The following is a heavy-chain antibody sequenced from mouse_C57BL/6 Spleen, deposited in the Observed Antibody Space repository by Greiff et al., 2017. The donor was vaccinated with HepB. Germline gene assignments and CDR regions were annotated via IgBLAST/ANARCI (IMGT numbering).Heavy chain of an antibody. CDR1: GYTFTSYW. CDR2: IDPSDSYT. J-gene: IGHJ4*01. CDR3: ARLRPYAMDY. V-gene: IGHV1-69*01. Sequence: QVQLQQPGAELVMPGASVKLSCKASGYTFTSYWMHWVKQRPGLGLEWIGEIDPSDSYTNYNQKFKGKSTLTVDKSSSTAYMQLSSLTSEDSAVYYCARLRPYAMDYWGQGTSVTVSS.